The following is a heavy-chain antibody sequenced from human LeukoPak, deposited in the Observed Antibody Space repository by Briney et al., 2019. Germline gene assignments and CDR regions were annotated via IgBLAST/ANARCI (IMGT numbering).Heavy chain of an antibody. Sequence: PGGSLRLSCAASGFTFSTYWMSWVRQAPGKGLEWVANIKQDGSEKYYVDSVKGRFTISRDNAKNSLYLQMNSLRAEDTAVYYCAKDLRGSLAFDIWGQGTMVTVSS. CDR3: AKDLRGSLAFDI. J-gene: IGHJ3*02. CDR1: GFTFSTYW. V-gene: IGHV3-7*01. CDR2: IKQDGSEK.